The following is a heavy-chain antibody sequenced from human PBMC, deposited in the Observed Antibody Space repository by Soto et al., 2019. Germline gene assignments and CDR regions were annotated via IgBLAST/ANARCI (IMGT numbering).Heavy chain of an antibody. CDR1: GFTFSSYG. V-gene: IGHV3-30*18. CDR3: AKRVAH. D-gene: IGHD2-15*01. CDR2: ISYDGSNK. Sequence: QPGGSLRLSCAASGFTFSSYGMHWVRQAPGKGLEWVAVISYDGSNKYYADSVKGRFTISRDNSKNTLYLQMNSLRAEDTAVYYCAKRVAHWGQGTLVTVSS. J-gene: IGHJ4*02.